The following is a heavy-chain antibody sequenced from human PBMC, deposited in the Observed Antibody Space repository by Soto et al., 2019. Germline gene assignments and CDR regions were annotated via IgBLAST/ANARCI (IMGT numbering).Heavy chain of an antibody. J-gene: IGHJ6*03. CDR2: IIPIFGTA. V-gene: IGHV1-69*13. CDR3: ASLVKGYSSGYYFYYYYMDV. D-gene: IGHD3-22*01. Sequence: ASVKVSCKASGGTFSSYAISWVRQAPGQGLEWMGGIIPIFGTANYAQKFQGRVTITADESTSTAYMELSSLRSEDTAVYYCASLVKGYSSGYYFYYYYMDVWGKGTTVTVSS. CDR1: GGTFSSYA.